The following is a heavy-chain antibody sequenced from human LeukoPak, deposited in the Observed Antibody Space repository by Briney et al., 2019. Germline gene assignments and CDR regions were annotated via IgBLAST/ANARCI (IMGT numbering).Heavy chain of an antibody. CDR3: AKYCGGDCFSSHYYYYGMDV. V-gene: IGHV3-30*18. CDR2: ISYDGSNK. Sequence: GGSLRLSCAASGFTFSSYGMHWVRQAPGKGLEWVAVISYDGSNKYYADSVKGRFTISRDNSKNTQYLQMNSLRAEDTAVYYCAKYCGGDCFSSHYYYYGMDVWGQGTTVTVSS. CDR1: GFTFSSYG. J-gene: IGHJ6*02. D-gene: IGHD2-21*02.